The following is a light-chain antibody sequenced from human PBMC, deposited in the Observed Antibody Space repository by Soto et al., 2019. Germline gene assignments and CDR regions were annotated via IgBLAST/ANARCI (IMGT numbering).Light chain of an antibody. Sequence: DIVMTQSPDSLAVSLGERATINCKSSQSVLYSSNKKNYLAWYQQKPGQPPKLLIYWASTRESGVPDRFSGSGSGTDFSLTISSLQAEDVAVYYCHQYYPNRSFGQGTKLEIK. CDR1: QSVLYSSNKKNY. CDR3: HQYYPNRS. CDR2: WAS. V-gene: IGKV4-1*01. J-gene: IGKJ2*01.